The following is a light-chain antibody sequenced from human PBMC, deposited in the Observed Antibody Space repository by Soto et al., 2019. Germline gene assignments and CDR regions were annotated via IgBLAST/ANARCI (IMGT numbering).Light chain of an antibody. V-gene: IGLV2-8*01. CDR3: SSYAGSSNV. J-gene: IGLJ1*01. CDR2: EVN. CDR1: SSDVGGYNY. Sequence: QPVLTQPPSASGSPGQSVAISCTGTSSDVGGYNYVSCYQQHPGKAPKLMIYEVNKRPSGVPDRFSGSKSGNTASLTVSGLQAEDEADYYCSSYAGSSNVFGTGTKVTVL.